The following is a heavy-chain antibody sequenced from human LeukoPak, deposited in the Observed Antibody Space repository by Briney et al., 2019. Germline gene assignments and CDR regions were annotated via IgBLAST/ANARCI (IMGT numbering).Heavy chain of an antibody. Sequence: KPSGTLSLTCAVSGGSISSSNWWSWVRQPPGKGLEWIGEVSHSGSTNYSPSLKSRVYMSLDKSREQFSLKLSSVTAADTAVYYCARVVGGSYGSILDLWGQGTLVTVSS. V-gene: IGHV4-4*02. J-gene: IGHJ5*02. CDR3: ARVVGGSYGSILDL. CDR2: VSHSGST. D-gene: IGHD5-18*01. CDR1: GGSISSSNW.